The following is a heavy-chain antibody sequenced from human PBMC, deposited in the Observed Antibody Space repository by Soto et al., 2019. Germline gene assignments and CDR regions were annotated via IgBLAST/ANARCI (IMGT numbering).Heavy chain of an antibody. D-gene: IGHD3-22*01. Sequence: GSLRLSCAASGFTFSDYYMSWIRQAPGKGLEWVSYISSSGSTIYYADSVKGRFTISRDNAKNSLYLQMNSLRAEDTAVYYCARYRSGTQYYYDSSGQPDYWGQGTLVTVSS. CDR3: ARYRSGTQYYYDSSGQPDY. V-gene: IGHV3-11*01. J-gene: IGHJ4*02. CDR2: ISSSGSTI. CDR1: GFTFSDYY.